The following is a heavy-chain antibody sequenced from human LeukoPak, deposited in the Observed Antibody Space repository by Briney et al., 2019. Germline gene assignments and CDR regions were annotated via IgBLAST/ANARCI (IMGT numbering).Heavy chain of an antibody. CDR1: GFTFSSYE. D-gene: IGHD6-13*01. J-gene: IGHJ4*02. CDR3: ARCDSRGSWYVDSYFDY. CDR2: ISSSGSTI. V-gene: IGHV3-48*03. Sequence: GGSLRLSCAASGFTFSSYEMNWVRQAPGKGLEWVSYISSSGSTIYYADSVKGRFTISRDNAKNSLYLQMNSLRAEDTAVYYCARCDSRGSWYVDSYFDYWGQGTLVTVSS.